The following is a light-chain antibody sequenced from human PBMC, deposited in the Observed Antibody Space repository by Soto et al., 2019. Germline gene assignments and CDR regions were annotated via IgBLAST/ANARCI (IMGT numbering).Light chain of an antibody. CDR2: DNT. CDR3: GTWDSSLSGVV. J-gene: IGLJ2*01. CDR1: SSNIGSSF. Sequence: QSVLTQPPSVSAAPGQKVTISCSGSSSNIGSSFVSWYQQFPGTAPKLLIYDNTERPSGIADRFSGSKSGTSATLAITGLQTGDEADYYCGTWDSSLSGVVFGGGTKVTVL. V-gene: IGLV1-51*01.